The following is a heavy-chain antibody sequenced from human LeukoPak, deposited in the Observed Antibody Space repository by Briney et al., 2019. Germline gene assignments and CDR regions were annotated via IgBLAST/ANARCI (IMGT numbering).Heavy chain of an antibody. V-gene: IGHV3-23*01. CDR2: ISGSGGST. D-gene: IGHD6-19*01. Sequence: GGSLRLSCAASGFTFSSYAMSWVRQAPGKGLEWVSAISGSGGSTYYADSVKGRFTISRDNSKNTLYLQMNSLRAEDTAVYYCARPTYSSGWYLKYWGQGTLVTVSS. CDR1: GFTFSSYA. CDR3: ARPTYSSGWYLKY. J-gene: IGHJ4*02.